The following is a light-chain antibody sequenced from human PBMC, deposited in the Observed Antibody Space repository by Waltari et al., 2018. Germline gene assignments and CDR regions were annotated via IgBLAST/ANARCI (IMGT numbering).Light chain of an antibody. CDR3: QQYGSSPPFT. CDR1: QSISSRF. J-gene: IGKJ2*01. Sequence: EIVFTQSPGTLSLSPGERVTLSCRASQSISSRFLAWDRQKPGQAPSLLIHGASSRATGIPDRFSGSGSGTDFTLTISRLEPEDFAVYYCQQYGSSPPFTFGQGTKLEI. CDR2: GAS. V-gene: IGKV3-20*01.